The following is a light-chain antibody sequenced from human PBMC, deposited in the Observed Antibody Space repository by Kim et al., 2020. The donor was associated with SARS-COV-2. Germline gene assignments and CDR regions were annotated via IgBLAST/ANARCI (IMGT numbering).Light chain of an antibody. J-gene: IGLJ3*02. CDR2: DVS. CDR1: SSDVGGYNY. CDR3: SSYTSSTTWV. Sequence: GQSITLSCTGASSDVGGYNYVSWYQQYPGKAPKLVIYDVSRRPSGVSTRFSGSKSGNTASLTISGLQAEDEAGYFCSSYTSSTTWVFGGGTQLTVL. V-gene: IGLV2-14*03.